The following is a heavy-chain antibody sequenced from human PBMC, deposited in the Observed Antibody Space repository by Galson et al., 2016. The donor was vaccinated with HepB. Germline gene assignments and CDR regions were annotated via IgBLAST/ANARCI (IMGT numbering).Heavy chain of an antibody. J-gene: IGHJ2*01. CDR2: ITCCSGTT. Sequence: SLRLSCAASGFTFSSYAMSWVRQAPGKGLEWVSTITCCSGTTYYTDSVRGRFTISRDNSKNTLYLQMNSLRVEETAVYYCAKDRLAVSDYYWYFYLWGRGTLVTVSS. CDR3: AKDRLAVSDYYWYFYL. V-gene: IGHV3-23*01. CDR1: GFTFSSYA. D-gene: IGHD2-8*02.